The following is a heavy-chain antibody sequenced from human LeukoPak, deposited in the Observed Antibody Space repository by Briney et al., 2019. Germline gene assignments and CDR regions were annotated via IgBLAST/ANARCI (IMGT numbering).Heavy chain of an antibody. CDR2: IYYSGST. V-gene: IGHV4-59*01. D-gene: IGHD3-10*01. CDR1: GGSISSYY. CDR3: ARGYGSGSYFDY. Sequence: SETLSLTCTVSGGSISSYYWSWIRQPPGKGLEWIGYIYYSGSTNYNPSLKSRVTISVDTSKNQFSLRLSSVTAADTAVYYCARGYGSGSYFDYWGQGTLVTVSS. J-gene: IGHJ4*02.